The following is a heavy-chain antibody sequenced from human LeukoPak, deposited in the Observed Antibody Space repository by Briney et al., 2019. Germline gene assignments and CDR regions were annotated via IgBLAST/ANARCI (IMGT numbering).Heavy chain of an antibody. CDR2: INPNSGGT. V-gene: IGHV1-2*04. CDR3: ARDQTYSGSGIYTYFDY. Sequence: ASVKVSCKASGYTFTGYYMHWVRQAPGQGLEWMGWINPNSGGTNYAQKFQGWVTMTRDTSISTAYMELSSLRSEDTAVYYCARDQTYSGSGIYTYFDYWGQGILVTVSS. J-gene: IGHJ4*02. CDR1: GYTFTGYY. D-gene: IGHD3-10*01.